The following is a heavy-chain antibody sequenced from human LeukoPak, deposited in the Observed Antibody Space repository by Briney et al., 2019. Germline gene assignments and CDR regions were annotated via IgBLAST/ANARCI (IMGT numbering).Heavy chain of an antibody. CDR3: ARAGGDCSSGLCYYAMDV. Sequence: SETLSLTCLVSGGSISGSHWSWIRQPPGKGLEWIGYIHYTGSTDYNPSLRSRVTLSIDMSKNQFSLRLSSVTAADTAVYYCARAGGDCSSGLCYYAMDVWGQGTTVTVS. CDR2: IHYTGST. V-gene: IGHV4-59*01. J-gene: IGHJ6*02. D-gene: IGHD2-21*02. CDR1: GGSISGSH.